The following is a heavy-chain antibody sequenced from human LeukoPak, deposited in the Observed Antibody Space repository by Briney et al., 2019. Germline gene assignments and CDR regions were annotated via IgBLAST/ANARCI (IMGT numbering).Heavy chain of an antibody. CDR2: IYYSGST. D-gene: IGHD3-16*02. CDR3: ATLSDRVYFDY. J-gene: IGHJ4*02. V-gene: IGHV4-59*01. CDR1: GGSISSYY. Sequence: SETLSLTCTVSGGSISSYYWSWIRQPPGKGLKWIGYIYYSGSTSYSPSLRSRVTISVDTSKNQFSLKLSSVTAADTAVYYCATLSDRVYFDYWGQGTLVTVSS.